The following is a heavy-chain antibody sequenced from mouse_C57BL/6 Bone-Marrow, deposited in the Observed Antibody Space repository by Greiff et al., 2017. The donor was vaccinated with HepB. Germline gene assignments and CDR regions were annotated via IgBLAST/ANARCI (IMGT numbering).Heavy chain of an antibody. CDR1: GFNIKDDY. D-gene: IGHD1-1*01. Sequence: EVQRVESGAELVRPGASVKLSCTASGFNIKDDYMHWVKQRPEQGLEWIGWIDPENGDTEYASKFQGKATITADTSSNTAYLQLSSLTSEDTAVYYCTTHYGSSSWFAYWGQGTLVTVSA. J-gene: IGHJ3*01. CDR2: IDPENGDT. CDR3: TTHYGSSSWFAY. V-gene: IGHV14-4*01.